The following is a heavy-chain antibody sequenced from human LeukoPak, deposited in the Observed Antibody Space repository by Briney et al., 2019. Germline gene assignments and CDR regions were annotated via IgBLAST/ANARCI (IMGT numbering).Heavy chain of an antibody. CDR1: GYSFDSYW. CDR2: IDPGDSDT. J-gene: IGHJ4*02. Sequence: GESLQISCKGSGYSFDSYWIGWVRQMPGKGVEWMGIIDPGDSDTRYNPSFQGQVTISADKSISTAYLQWSSLRASDTAMYYCASIAEDFDYWGQGTLVTVSS. V-gene: IGHV5-51*01. D-gene: IGHD2-21*01. CDR3: ASIAEDFDY.